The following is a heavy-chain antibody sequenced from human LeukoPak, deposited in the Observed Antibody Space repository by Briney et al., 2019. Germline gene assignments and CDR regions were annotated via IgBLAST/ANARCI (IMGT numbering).Heavy chain of an antibody. CDR3: ARVYGVSPYYFDY. CDR2: IIPIFGTA. CDR1: GGTFSSFT. J-gene: IGHJ4*02. D-gene: IGHD2-8*01. Sequence: SVKVSCKASGGTFSSFTISWVRQAPGQGLQWMGGIIPIFGTANYAQRFQGRVTITADKSTSTAYMELSSLRSEDTAVYYCARVYGVSPYYFDYWGQGTLVTVSS. V-gene: IGHV1-69*06.